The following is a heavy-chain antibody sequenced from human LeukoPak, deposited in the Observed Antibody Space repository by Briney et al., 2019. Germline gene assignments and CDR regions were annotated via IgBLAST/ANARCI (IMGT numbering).Heavy chain of an antibody. CDR3: ARGPGYGLDY. V-gene: IGHV1-2*02. CDR1: GYTFTGYY. D-gene: IGHD5-12*01. J-gene: IGHJ4*02. Sequence: ASVKVSCKASGYTFTGYYMHWVRQAPGQGLEWMGWINPNSGGTNHAQKFQGRVTMTRDTSISTAYMELSGLRSDDTAVYYCARGPGYGLDYWGQGTLVTVSS. CDR2: INPNSGGT.